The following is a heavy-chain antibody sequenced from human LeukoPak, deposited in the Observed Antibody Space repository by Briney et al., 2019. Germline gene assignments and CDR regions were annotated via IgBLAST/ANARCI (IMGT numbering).Heavy chain of an antibody. D-gene: IGHD2-15*01. Sequence: GGSLRLSCAASGFTFSSSAMSWVRQAPGKGLEWVSAISNNGGYTYYADSVQGRFTISRDNSKSTLCLQMNSLRAEDTAVYYWAKQLGYCSDGSCYFPYWGQGTLVTVSS. V-gene: IGHV3-23*01. CDR1: GFTFSSSA. CDR2: ISNNGGYT. CDR3: AKQLGYCSDGSCYFPY. J-gene: IGHJ4*02.